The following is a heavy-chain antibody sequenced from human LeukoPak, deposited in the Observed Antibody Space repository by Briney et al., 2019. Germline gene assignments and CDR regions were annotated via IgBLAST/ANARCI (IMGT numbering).Heavy chain of an antibody. CDR3: AKVPPPSRGGWFDP. CDR2: ISGSGGST. D-gene: IGHD2-15*01. V-gene: IGHV3-23*01. J-gene: IGHJ5*02. Sequence: GGSLRLSCAASGFTFSSYAMSWVRQAPGKGLDWVSAISGSGGSTYYADSVKGRFTISRDNSKNTLFLQMNSLRAEDTAVYYCAKVPPPSRGGWFDPWGQGTLVTVSS. CDR1: GFTFSSYA.